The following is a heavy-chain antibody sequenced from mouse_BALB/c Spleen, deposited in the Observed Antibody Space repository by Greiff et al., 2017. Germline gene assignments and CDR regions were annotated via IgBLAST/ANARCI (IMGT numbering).Heavy chain of an antibody. Sequence: QVQLQQPGAELVKPGASVKLSCKASGYTFTSYWMHWVKQRPGQGLEWIGEINPSNGRTNYNEKFKSKATLTVDKSSSTAYMQLSSLTSEDSAVYYCATWDGYYFDYWGQGTTLTVSS. V-gene: IGHV1S81*02. CDR1: GYTFTSYW. J-gene: IGHJ2*01. CDR2: INPSNGRT. D-gene: IGHD4-1*01. CDR3: ATWDGYYFDY.